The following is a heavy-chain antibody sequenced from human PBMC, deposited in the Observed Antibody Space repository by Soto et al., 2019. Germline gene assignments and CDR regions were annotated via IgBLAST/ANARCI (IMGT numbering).Heavy chain of an antibody. V-gene: IGHV3-48*02. CDR1: GFTFSSYS. D-gene: IGHD2-15*01. CDR2: ISSTSSTI. CDR3: ARVLFDGDCSGGSCDYYDYGMDV. J-gene: IGHJ6*02. Sequence: GGSLRLSCAASGFTFSSYSMSWVRQDPGKGLEWVSFISSTSSTIYYADSVKGRFTISRDNAKNSLYLQMNSLRDEDTAVYYCARVLFDGDCSGGSCDYYDYGMDVWGQGTTVTVSS.